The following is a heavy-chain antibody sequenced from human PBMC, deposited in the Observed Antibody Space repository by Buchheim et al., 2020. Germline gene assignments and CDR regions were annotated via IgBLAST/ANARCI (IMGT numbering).Heavy chain of an antibody. CDR2: IIPIFGTA. D-gene: IGHD5-18*01. V-gene: IGHV1-69*01. J-gene: IGHJ6*02. CDR3: ARTADTAMVHYYYYGMDV. Sequence: QVHLVQSGPEVKKSGSSVKVSCKASGGALSGYGFSWVRQAPGQGLEWMGGIIPIFGTANYAQKFQGRVTITADESTSTAYMELSSLRSEDTAVYYCARTADTAMVHYYYYGMDVWGQGTT. CDR1: GGALSGYG.